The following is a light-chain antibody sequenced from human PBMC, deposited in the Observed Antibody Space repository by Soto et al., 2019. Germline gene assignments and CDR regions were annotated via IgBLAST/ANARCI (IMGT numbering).Light chain of an antibody. J-gene: IGLJ1*01. CDR1: STDVGAYNY. V-gene: IGLV2-8*01. CDR2: EVT. CDR3: SSYAGSSTLV. Sequence: QSALTQPPSASGSPGQSVTISCTGTSTDVGAYNYVSWYQQRPGKAPKLMIFEVTKRPSGVPDRFSGSKSGNTASLTVSGVQADDEADYYCSSYAGSSTLVFGSGTKLTVL.